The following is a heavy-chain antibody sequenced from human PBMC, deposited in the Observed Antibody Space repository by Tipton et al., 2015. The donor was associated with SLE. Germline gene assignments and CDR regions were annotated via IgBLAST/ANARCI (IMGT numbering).Heavy chain of an antibody. CDR1: GFSFSDHA. Sequence: SLRLSCVASGFSFSDHAMNWVRQAPGKGLVWVSRINSDGSSTSYADSVKGRFTISRDNAKNTLYLQMNSLRAEDTAVYYCARVSAGLFDPWGQGTLVTVSS. CDR2: INSDGSST. J-gene: IGHJ5*02. V-gene: IGHV3-74*01. CDR3: ARVSAGLFDP.